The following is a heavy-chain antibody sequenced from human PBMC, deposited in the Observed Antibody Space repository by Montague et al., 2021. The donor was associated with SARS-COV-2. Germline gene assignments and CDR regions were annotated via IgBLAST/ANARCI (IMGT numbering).Heavy chain of an antibody. CDR1: GASRSTKNYY. CDR3: ARLGITLGGVIVIRYYFDC. Sequence: SETLSLTCTLSGASRSTKNYYWGWIRQPPGKGLEWIGSISYSATSYSNPSLKSRVTMSVDTSRNQLSLNLSSVTVADTAVYYCARLGITLGGVIVIRYYFDCWGQGTLVTVSS. V-gene: IGHV4-39*01. J-gene: IGHJ4*02. D-gene: IGHD3-16*02. CDR2: ISYSATS.